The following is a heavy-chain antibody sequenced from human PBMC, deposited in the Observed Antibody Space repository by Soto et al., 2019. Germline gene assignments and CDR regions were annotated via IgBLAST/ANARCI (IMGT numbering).Heavy chain of an antibody. Sequence: GSLSLTCTVSGGSISSYYWSWIRQPPGKGLEWIGYIYYSGSTNYNPSLKSRVTISVDTSKNQFSLKLSSVTAADTAVYYCAGGETGQYYYYYMDVWGKGTTVTVSS. CDR3: AGGETGQYYYYYMDV. D-gene: IGHD3-16*01. J-gene: IGHJ6*03. V-gene: IGHV4-59*01. CDR2: IYYSGST. CDR1: GGSISSYY.